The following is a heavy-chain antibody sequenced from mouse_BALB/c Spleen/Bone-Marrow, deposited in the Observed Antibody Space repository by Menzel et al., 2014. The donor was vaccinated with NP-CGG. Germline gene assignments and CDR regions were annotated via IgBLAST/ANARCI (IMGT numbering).Heavy chain of an antibody. V-gene: IGHV14-3*02. CDR2: IDPANVNT. CDR3: ATYYYGSSLFAY. Sequence: VQLQQSGAELVKPGASVKLSCTASGFNIKNTYIHWVKQRPEQGLEWIRRIDPANVNTKYDPKFQGKATITADTSSNTAYLQLSSLTSEDTAVYYCATYYYGSSLFAYWGQGTLVTVSA. CDR1: GFNIKNTY. J-gene: IGHJ3*01. D-gene: IGHD1-1*01.